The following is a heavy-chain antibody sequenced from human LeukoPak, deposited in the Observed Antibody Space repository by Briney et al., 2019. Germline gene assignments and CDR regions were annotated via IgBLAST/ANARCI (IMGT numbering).Heavy chain of an antibody. D-gene: IGHD5-18*01. Sequence: GRSLRLSCAASGFTFDDYAMHWVRQAPGKGLEWVSTVSGSGGSTYYADSVKGRFTISRDNSNNALYLQMNSLRAEDTAVYYCAKGAASRGYTYVANWGQGTLVTVSS. J-gene: IGHJ4*02. CDR2: VSGSGGST. CDR1: GFTFDDYA. CDR3: AKGAASRGYTYVAN. V-gene: IGHV3-23*01.